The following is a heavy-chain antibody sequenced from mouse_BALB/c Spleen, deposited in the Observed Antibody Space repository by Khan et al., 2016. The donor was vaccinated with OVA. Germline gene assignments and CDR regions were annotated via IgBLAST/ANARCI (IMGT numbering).Heavy chain of an antibody. Sequence: EVQLVESGPGLVNPSQSLSLTYTVTGYSITSDYAWNWIRQFPGNKLEWMGYISYSGRTSYNPSLKSRISITRDPSNNKVFLQLNSVTTEDTASYFWARSVTITTVVATDFDYWGQGTTLTVSS. CDR1: GYSITSDYA. CDR2: ISYSGRT. D-gene: IGHD1-1*01. J-gene: IGHJ2*01. CDR3: ARSVTITTVVATDFDY. V-gene: IGHV3-2*02.